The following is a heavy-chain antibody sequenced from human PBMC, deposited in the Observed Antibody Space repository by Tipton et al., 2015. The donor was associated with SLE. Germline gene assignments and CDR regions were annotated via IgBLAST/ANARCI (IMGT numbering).Heavy chain of an antibody. Sequence: SLRLSCAASGFTFSTYGMHWVRQAPGKGLEWVAVIWYDGSNKDYADSVRGRFTISRDNSENTLYLQMNSLRAEDTAVYYCAKDPVKMAARPNYCDFWGQGTLVTVSS. CDR2: IWYDGSNK. CDR3: AKDPVKMAARPNYCDF. D-gene: IGHD6-6*01. V-gene: IGHV3-30*18. CDR1: GFTFSTYG. J-gene: IGHJ4*02.